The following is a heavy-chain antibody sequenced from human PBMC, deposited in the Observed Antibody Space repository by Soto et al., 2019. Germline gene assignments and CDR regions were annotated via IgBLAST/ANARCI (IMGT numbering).Heavy chain of an antibody. CDR3: ARDFIEAVAGTVFDY. Sequence: GGSLRLSCAASGFTFSSYGMHWVRQAPGKGLEWVAVIWYDGSNKYYADSVKGRFTISRDNSKNTLYLQMNSLRAEDTAVYYCARDFIEAVAGTVFDYWGQGTLVTVSS. V-gene: IGHV3-33*01. D-gene: IGHD6-19*01. J-gene: IGHJ4*02. CDR1: GFTFSSYG. CDR2: IWYDGSNK.